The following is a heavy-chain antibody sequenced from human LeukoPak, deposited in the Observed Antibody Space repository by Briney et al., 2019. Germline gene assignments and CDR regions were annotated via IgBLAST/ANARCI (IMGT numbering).Heavy chain of an antibody. CDR2: INPNSGGT. D-gene: IGHD6-13*01. V-gene: IGHV1-2*02. J-gene: IGHJ5*02. CDR1: GYTFTGHY. Sequence: ASVKVSCKASGYTFTGHYMHWVRQAPGHGLEWMGWINPNSGGTNYAQKFQGRVTMTKDTSISTAYMELSRLTSDDTAVYYCARVGGDSSSWYGGYNWFDTWGPGTLLTVSS. CDR3: ARVGGDSSSWYGGYNWFDT.